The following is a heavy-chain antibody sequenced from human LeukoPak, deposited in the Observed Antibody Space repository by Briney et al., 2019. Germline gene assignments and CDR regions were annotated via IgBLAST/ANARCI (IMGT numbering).Heavy chain of an antibody. CDR2: IYHRGSA. V-gene: IGHV4-59*01. D-gene: IGHD6-13*01. J-gene: IGHJ4*02. CDR3: ARDHSSSSEDY. CDR1: SNSISIYH. Sequence: PSETLSLTCTISSNSISIYHWSWIRQSPGKGLEWIGNIYHRGSATYNPSLKSRVTISVDTSKNQFSLKLSSVTAADTAVYYCARDHSSSSEDYWGQGTLVTVSS.